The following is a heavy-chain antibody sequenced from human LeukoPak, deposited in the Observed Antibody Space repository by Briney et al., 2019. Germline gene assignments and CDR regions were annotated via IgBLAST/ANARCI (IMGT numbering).Heavy chain of an antibody. V-gene: IGHV4-4*07. CDR1: GGSISNFY. CDR3: ARAFNSGSYQAHFDY. Sequence: SETLSLTCTVSGGSISNFYWSWIRQPAGKGLEWIGRIYTSGSTNYNPSLKSRVTMSVDTSKNQFSLKLSSVTAADTAVYYCARAFNSGSYQAHFDYWGQGTLVTVSS. CDR2: IYTSGST. D-gene: IGHD1-26*01. J-gene: IGHJ4*02.